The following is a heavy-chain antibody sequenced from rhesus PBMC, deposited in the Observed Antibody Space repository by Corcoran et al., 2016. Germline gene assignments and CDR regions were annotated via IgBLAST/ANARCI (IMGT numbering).Heavy chain of an antibody. CDR3: AREGDGVGLTAPLCDY. Sequence: QLQLQESGPGLVKPSETLSLTCAVSGGSISSGYGWSWIRQPTGKGLEWIGKIFGSIGSTYYNSSLKSRVTISKNTSKNQFSLKLRAVAAADTAVDYCAREGDGVGLTAPLCDYWGQGVLVTVAS. CDR2: IFGSIGST. J-gene: IGHJ4*01. CDR1: GGSISSGYG. V-gene: IGHV4S7*01. D-gene: IGHD2-15*01.